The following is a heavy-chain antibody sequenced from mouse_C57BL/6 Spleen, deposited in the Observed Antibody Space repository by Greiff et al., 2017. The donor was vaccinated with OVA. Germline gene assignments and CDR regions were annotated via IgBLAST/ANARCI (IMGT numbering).Heavy chain of an antibody. J-gene: IGHJ2*01. CDR1: GYAFSSYW. D-gene: IGHD3-2*02. CDR3: ARWRDSSGGGYFDY. Sequence: VQLQQSGAELVKPGASVKISCKASGYAFSSYWMNWVKQRPGKGLEWIGQIYPGDGDTNYNGKFKGKATLTADKSSSTAYMQLSSLTSEDSAVYFCARWRDSSGGGYFDYWGQGTTLTVSS. V-gene: IGHV1-80*01. CDR2: IYPGDGDT.